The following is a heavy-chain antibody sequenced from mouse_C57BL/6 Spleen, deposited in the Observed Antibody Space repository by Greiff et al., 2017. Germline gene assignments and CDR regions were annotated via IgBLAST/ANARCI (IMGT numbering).Heavy chain of an antibody. CDR3: AGLYGYGGEADY. Sequence: VQLQQSGPELVKPGASVKISCKASGYAFSSSWMNWVKQRPGKGLEWIGRIYPGDGDTNYNGKFKGKATLTADKSSSTDYMRLSSLTSEDSAVYFCAGLYGYGGEADYWGQGTTLTVSS. V-gene: IGHV1-82*01. J-gene: IGHJ2*01. CDR2: IYPGDGDT. CDR1: GYAFSSSW. D-gene: IGHD2-2*01.